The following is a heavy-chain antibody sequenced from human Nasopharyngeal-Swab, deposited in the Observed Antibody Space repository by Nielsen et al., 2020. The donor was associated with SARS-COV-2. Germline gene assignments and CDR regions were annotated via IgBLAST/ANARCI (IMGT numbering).Heavy chain of an antibody. CDR3: AKDIVLGGYDHYDGMDV. J-gene: IGHJ6*02. V-gene: IGHV3-30*18. CDR2: ISYDGSNK. Sequence: GESLKISCAASGFTFSSYGLHWVRQAPGKGLEWVAVISYDGSNKYYTDSVKGRFTISRDNSKDTLYLQMNSLRAEDTAVYYCAKDIVLGGYDHYDGMDVWGQGTTVTVSS. CDR1: GFTFSSYG. D-gene: IGHD5-12*01.